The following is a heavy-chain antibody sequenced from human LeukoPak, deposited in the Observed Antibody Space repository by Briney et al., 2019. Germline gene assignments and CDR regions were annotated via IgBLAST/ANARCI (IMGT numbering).Heavy chain of an antibody. CDR1: GGSISSYY. CDR3: ARRAVPNWFDP. Sequence: SETLSLTCTVSGGSISSYYWSWIRQPPGKGLEWIGYIYYSGSTNYNPSHKSRVTISVDTSKNQFSLKLSSVTAADTAVYYCARRAVPNWFDPWGQGTLVTVSS. V-gene: IGHV4-59*08. J-gene: IGHJ5*02. CDR2: IYYSGST.